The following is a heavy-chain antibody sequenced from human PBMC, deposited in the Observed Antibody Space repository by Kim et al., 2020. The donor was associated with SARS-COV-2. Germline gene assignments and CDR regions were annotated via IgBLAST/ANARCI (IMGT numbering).Heavy chain of an antibody. V-gene: IGHV4-59*01. CDR3: AAVKEEPGARNVEP. J-gene: IGHJ2*01. D-gene: IGHD2-2*01. CDR2: LYNNGNT. CDR1: GGSMISFS. Sequence: SETLSLTCTVSGGSMISFSWSWIRQTPGKGLESLGYLYNNGNTEYNPSLESRVSFLVDTSKKQFSLRLTSVTAADTAIYFCAAVKEEPGARNVEPGGR.